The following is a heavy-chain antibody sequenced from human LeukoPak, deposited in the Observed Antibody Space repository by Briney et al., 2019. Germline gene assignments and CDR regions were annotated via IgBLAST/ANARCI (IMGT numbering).Heavy chain of an antibody. D-gene: IGHD6-13*01. CDR3: ASSREYSSRLWHYYMDV. Sequence: PSETLSLTCAVYGGSFSGYYWSWIRQPPGKGLEWIGEINHSGTTNYNPSLKSRITISIDTSKDQFSLKLSPVTAADTAVYYCASSREYSSRLWHYYMDVWGKGTTVTVSS. V-gene: IGHV4-34*01. CDR1: GGSFSGYY. CDR2: INHSGTT. J-gene: IGHJ6*03.